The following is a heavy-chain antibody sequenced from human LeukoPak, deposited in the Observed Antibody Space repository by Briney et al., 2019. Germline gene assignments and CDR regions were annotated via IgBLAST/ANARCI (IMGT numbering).Heavy chain of an antibody. CDR2: INHSGST. V-gene: IGHV4-34*01. J-gene: IGHJ4*02. D-gene: IGHD5-24*01. CDR3: ARGRRWPLRIFDY. CDR1: GGSFSGYY. Sequence: NPSETLSLTCAVYGGSFSGYYWSWIRQPPGKGLEWIGEINHSGSTNYNPSLKSRVTISVDTSKNQFSLKLSSVTAADTAVYYCARGRRWPLRIFDYWGQGTLVTVSS.